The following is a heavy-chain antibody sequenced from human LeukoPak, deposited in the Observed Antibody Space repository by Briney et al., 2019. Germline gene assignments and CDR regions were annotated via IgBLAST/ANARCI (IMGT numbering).Heavy chain of an antibody. CDR2: ISVYNGNT. CDR1: GYTFTSFS. CDR3: ARMGGELLGPWFDY. V-gene: IGHV1-18*01. D-gene: IGHD1-26*01. Sequence: ASVKVSCKASGYTFTSFSITWVRQAPGQGLEWMGWISVYNGNTSYAQKLQGRVTMTTDTSTSTAYMELRSLRSDDTAVYYCARMGGELLGPWFDYWGQGTLVTVSS. J-gene: IGHJ4*02.